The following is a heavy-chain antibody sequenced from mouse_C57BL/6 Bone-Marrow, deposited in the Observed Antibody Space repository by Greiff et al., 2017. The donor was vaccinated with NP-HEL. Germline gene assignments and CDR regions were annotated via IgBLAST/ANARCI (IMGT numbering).Heavy chain of an antibody. J-gene: IGHJ4*01. CDR2: IDPEDGDT. V-gene: IGHV14-1*01. D-gene: IGHD1-1*01. CDR3: TFTVVAGDAMDY. CDR1: GFNFKDYY. Sequence: EVQLQQSGAELVRPGASVKLSCTASGFNFKDYYMHWVKQRPEQGLEWIGRIDPEDGDTEYAPKFQGKATMTADTSSNTAYLQLSSLTSEDTADYYGTFTVVAGDAMDYWGQGTSVTVSA.